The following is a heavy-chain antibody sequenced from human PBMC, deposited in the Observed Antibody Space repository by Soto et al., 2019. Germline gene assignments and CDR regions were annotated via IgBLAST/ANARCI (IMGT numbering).Heavy chain of an antibody. D-gene: IGHD2-15*01. CDR2: ISAYNGNT. V-gene: IGHV1-18*01. J-gene: IGHJ1*01. CDR3: ARARGYCSGGSCPIAEYFQH. Sequence: QVQLVQSGAEVKKPGASVKVSCKASGYTFTSYCISWVRQAPGQGLEWMGWISAYNGNTNYAQKLQGRVTMTTDTSTSTAYMELRSLRSDDTAVYYCARARGYCSGGSCPIAEYFQHWGQGTLVTVSS. CDR1: GYTFTSYC.